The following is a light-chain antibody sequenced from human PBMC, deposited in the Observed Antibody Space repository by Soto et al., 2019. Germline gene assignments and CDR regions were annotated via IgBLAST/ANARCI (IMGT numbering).Light chain of an antibody. J-gene: IGLJ1*01. Sequence: QSVLTQTPSASGTPGQRVTISCSGSSSNIGSNTVNWYQQLPGTAPKLLIYSNNQRPSGVPDRFSGSKSGASASLAISGLQSEDEADYYCAKWDDSLNAQGVFGTGTKVTVL. CDR1: SSNIGSNT. CDR2: SNN. V-gene: IGLV1-44*01. CDR3: AKWDDSLNAQGV.